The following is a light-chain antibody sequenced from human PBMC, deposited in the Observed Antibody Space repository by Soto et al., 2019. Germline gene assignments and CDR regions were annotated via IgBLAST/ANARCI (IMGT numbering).Light chain of an antibody. J-gene: IGLJ3*02. Sequence: QSALTQPASVSGSPGQSITISCTGTSSDVGGYNYVSWYQQHPGKAPKLMIYEVSNRPSGVSNRFSGSKSGNTASLTISGLQAEDEADYYCSSYTSSSTPNWVFGGGTKLTAL. CDR1: SSDVGGYNY. CDR3: SSYTSSSTPNWV. CDR2: EVS. V-gene: IGLV2-14*01.